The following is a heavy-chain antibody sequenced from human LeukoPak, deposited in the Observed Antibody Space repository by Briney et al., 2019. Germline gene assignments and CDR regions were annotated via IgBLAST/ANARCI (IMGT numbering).Heavy chain of an antibody. D-gene: IGHD3-10*01. J-gene: IGHJ4*02. CDR2: MNPNSGNT. CDR1: GYTFTSYD. Sequence: ASVKVSCKASGYTFTSYDINWVRQATGQGLEWMGWMNPNSGNTGYAQKFQGRVTITRNTSISTAYMELRSLRSDDTAVYYCARDTITMVRGVITPFDYWGQGTLVTVSS. CDR3: ARDTITMVRGVITPFDY. V-gene: IGHV1-8*03.